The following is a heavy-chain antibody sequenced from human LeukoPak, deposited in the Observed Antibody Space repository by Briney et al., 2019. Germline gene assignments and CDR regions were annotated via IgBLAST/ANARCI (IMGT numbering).Heavy chain of an antibody. J-gene: IGHJ6*02. CDR1: GYIFTSYA. D-gene: IGHD2-2*01. CDR2: INAGNGNT. V-gene: IGHV1-3*01. Sequence: ASVKVSCKASGYIFTSYAMHWVRQAPGQRLEWMGWINAGNGNTKYSQKFQGRVTITRDTSASTVYMELSSLRSEDTAVYYCARGYCSSTSCYMDVWGQGTTVT. CDR3: ARGYCSSTSCYMDV.